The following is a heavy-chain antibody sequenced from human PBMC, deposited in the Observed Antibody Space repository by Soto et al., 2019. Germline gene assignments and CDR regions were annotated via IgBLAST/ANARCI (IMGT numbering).Heavy chain of an antibody. CDR3: ARLVYDTRLNYMYFDF. Sequence: PSETLSLTCAVSDVSLTSDNWWTWVRQSPQRGLEYIGEIFHDGTANYYPSFERRVAMSVDTSRNQFSLKLTSVTAADTAVYFCARLVYDTRLNYMYFDFWGPGTLVTVSS. J-gene: IGHJ4*02. CDR1: DVSLTSDNW. V-gene: IGHV4-4*02. D-gene: IGHD3-10*01. CDR2: IFHDGTA.